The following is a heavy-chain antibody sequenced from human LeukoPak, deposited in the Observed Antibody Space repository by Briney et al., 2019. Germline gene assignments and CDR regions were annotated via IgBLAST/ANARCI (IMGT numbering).Heavy chain of an antibody. D-gene: IGHD3-10*01. CDR2: IGTAGDT. CDR3: ARVGFGELLPDY. V-gene: IGHV3-13*01. CDR1: GFTFSSYD. Sequence: GGSLRLSCAASGFTFSSYDMHWVRQPTGKGLEWLSAIGTAGDTYYPDSVKGRFTISRENAKSSFYLQMNSLRAGDTAVYYCARVGFGELLPDYWGQGTLVTVSS. J-gene: IGHJ4*02.